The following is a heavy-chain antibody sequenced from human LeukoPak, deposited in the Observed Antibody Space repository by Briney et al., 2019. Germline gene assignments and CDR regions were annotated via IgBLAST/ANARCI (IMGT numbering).Heavy chain of an antibody. V-gene: IGHV1-69*04. CDR3: ARGPRYCSSTSCNYGMDV. Sequence: SVKVSCKASGGTFSSYAISWVRQAPGQGLEWMGRIIPIFGIANYAQKFQGRVTITADKSTSTAYMELSSLRSEDTAVYYCARGPRYCSSTSCNYGMDVWGQGTTDTVSS. CDR1: GGTFSSYA. D-gene: IGHD2-2*01. CDR2: IIPIFGIA. J-gene: IGHJ6*02.